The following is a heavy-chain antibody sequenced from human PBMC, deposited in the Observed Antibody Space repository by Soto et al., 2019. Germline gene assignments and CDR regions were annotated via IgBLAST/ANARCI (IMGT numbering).Heavy chain of an antibody. D-gene: IGHD2-2*01. CDR2: ISWNSGSI. Sequence: EGQLVESGGGLVQPGRSKRLSCAASGFTFDDYAMHWVRQAPGKGLEWVSGISWNSGSIGYADSEKGRFTISRDNAKNSLYLQMNSLRAEDTALYYCAKGGQLLVEGGGYWGQGTLVTVSS. CDR3: AKGGQLLVEGGGY. CDR1: GFTFDDYA. J-gene: IGHJ4*02. V-gene: IGHV3-9*01.